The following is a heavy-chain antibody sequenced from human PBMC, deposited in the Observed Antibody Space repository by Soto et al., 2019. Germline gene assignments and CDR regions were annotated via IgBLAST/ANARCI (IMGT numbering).Heavy chain of an antibody. V-gene: IGHV1-69*06. J-gene: IGHJ6*02. CDR3: ARERPKHYGMDV. CDR1: GGTFSSYA. Sequence: QVQLVQSGAEVKKPGSSVKVSCKASGGTFSSYAISWVRQAPGQGLEWMGGIIPIFGTANYAQKFQGRVTITADKATSTAYRELSSLRSEDTAVYYCARERPKHYGMDVWGQGTTVTVSS. CDR2: IIPIFGTA. D-gene: IGHD6-25*01.